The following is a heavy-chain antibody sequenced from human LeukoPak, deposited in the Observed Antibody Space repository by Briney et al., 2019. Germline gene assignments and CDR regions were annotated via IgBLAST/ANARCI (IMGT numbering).Heavy chain of an antibody. D-gene: IGHD2-15*01. CDR3: ASSDGYCSGGSYYDY. V-gene: IGHV1-18*01. J-gene: IGHJ4*02. Sequence: ASVKVSCKASGYTFTSYGISWVRQAPGQGLEWMGWISAYNGNTNYAQKLQGRVTMTTDTSTSTAYMELRSLRSDDTAVYYCASSDGYCSGGSYYDYWGQGTLVTVSS. CDR1: GYTFTSYG. CDR2: ISAYNGNT.